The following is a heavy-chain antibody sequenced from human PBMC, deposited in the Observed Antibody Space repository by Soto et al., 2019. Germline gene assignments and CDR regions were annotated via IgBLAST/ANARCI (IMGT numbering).Heavy chain of an antibody. CDR1: GGSISSGGYY. J-gene: IGHJ6*02. V-gene: IGHV4-31*03. D-gene: IGHD1-1*01. CDR3: ARGYGGVDDGYYYGMDV. Sequence: SETLSLTCTVSGGSISSGGYYWSWIRQHPGKGLEWIGYIYYSGSTYYNPSLKSRVTISVDTSKNQFSLKLSSVTAADTAVYYCARGYGGVDDGYYYGMDVWGQGTTVTVSS. CDR2: IYYSGST.